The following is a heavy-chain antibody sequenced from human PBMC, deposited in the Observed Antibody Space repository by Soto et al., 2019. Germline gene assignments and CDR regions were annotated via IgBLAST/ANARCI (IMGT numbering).Heavy chain of an antibody. J-gene: IGHJ6*02. D-gene: IGHD3-3*01. Sequence: ASVKVSCKASGYIFTAYSMHWVRQAPGQGLEWMGWISAYNGNTNYAQKLQGRVTMTTDTSTSTAYMELRSLRSDDTAVYYCARDTIFGVVSYYYYGMDVWGQGTTVTVSS. CDR2: ISAYNGNT. CDR1: GYIFTAYS. CDR3: ARDTIFGVVSYYYYGMDV. V-gene: IGHV1-18*04.